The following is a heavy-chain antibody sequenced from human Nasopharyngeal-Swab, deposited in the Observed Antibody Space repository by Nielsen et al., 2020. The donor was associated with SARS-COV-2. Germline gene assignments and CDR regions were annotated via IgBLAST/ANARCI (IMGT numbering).Heavy chain of an antibody. D-gene: IGHD3-3*01. Sequence: GGSLRLSCVASGLSFSIYVMAWVRQAPGKGLEWIAVSSGSDGSTYYADSVKGRLTISRDTSKDTLYLEMDSLRADDTAVYYCARGGGVLGVVNLPYWYSDVWARGTLAAVSS. J-gene: IGHJ2*01. V-gene: IGHV3-23*01. CDR1: GLSFSIYV. CDR3: ARGGGVLGVVNLPYWYSDV. CDR2: SSGSDGST.